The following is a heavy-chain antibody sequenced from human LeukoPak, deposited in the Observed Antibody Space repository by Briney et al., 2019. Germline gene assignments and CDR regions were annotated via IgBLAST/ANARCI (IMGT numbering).Heavy chain of an antibody. D-gene: IGHD1-26*01. CDR3: ARDGVVGATTGGDYYYGMDV. Sequence: ASVKVSCKASGYTFTSYYMHWVRQAPGQGLEWMGLINPSGGSTSYVQKFQGRVTMTRDTSTSTVYMELSSLRSEDTAVYYCARDGVVGATTGGDYYYGMDVWGQGTTVTVSS. J-gene: IGHJ6*02. V-gene: IGHV1-46*01. CDR2: INPSGGST. CDR1: GYTFTSYY.